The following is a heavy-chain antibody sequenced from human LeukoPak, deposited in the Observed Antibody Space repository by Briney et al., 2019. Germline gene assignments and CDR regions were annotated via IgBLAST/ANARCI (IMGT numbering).Heavy chain of an antibody. V-gene: IGHV4-39*01. CDR1: GGSISSSSYY. J-gene: IGHJ6*03. CDR2: IYYSGST. Sequence: SETLSLTCTVSGGSISSSSYYWGWIRQPPGKGLEWIGSIYYSGSTYYNPSLKSRVTISVDTSKNQFSLKLSSVTAADTAVYYCARVAPEGLRYYYYMDVWGKGTTVTVSS. CDR3: ARVAPEGLRYYYYMDV. D-gene: IGHD1-14*01.